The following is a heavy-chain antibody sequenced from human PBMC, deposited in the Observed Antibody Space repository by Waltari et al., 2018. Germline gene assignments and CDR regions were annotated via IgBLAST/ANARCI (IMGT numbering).Heavy chain of an antibody. D-gene: IGHD2-15*01. CDR2: ISSGSGII. CDR3: TSGANSGS. Sequence: EVQLVESGGGLVQPGGYLRLSCAAAGFSFSTYTMNWVRQAPGKGLEWVSFISSGSGIIYYADSVKGRFTISRDNAKNSLFLQMSSLRDEDTAVYYCTSGANSGSWGQGTLVTVSS. CDR1: GFSFSTYT. V-gene: IGHV3-48*02. J-gene: IGHJ5*02.